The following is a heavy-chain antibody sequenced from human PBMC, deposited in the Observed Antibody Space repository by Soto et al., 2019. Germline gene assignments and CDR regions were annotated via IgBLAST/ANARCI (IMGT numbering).Heavy chain of an antibody. J-gene: IGHJ6*02. V-gene: IGHV1-18*01. D-gene: IGHD2-8*01. Sequence: ASVKVSCKASGYTFTSYGISWVRQAPGQGLEWMGWISAYNGGTNNAQKFQGWVTMTRDRSISTVYMELIRLRSDDTAVYFCARGHSTDCSNGVCSFFYNHEMDVWGQGTTVTVSS. CDR3: ARGHSTDCSNGVCSFFYNHEMDV. CDR2: ISAYNGGT. CDR1: GYTFTSYG.